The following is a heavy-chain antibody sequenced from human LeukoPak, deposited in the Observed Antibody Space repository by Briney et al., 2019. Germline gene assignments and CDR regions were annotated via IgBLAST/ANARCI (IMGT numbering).Heavy chain of an antibody. CDR1: GFTLSTFW. CDR2: MNQDGSEK. V-gene: IGHV3-7*01. CDR3: ASGYGDYKHFNY. Sequence: GGSLRLSCVASGFTLSTFWMTWVRQAPGKGLEWVASMNQDGSEKHYADSLKGRFTISRDNSKNTLFLQMNSLRADDTAVYYCASGYGDYKHFNYWGQGTLVTVPS. J-gene: IGHJ4*02. D-gene: IGHD4-17*01.